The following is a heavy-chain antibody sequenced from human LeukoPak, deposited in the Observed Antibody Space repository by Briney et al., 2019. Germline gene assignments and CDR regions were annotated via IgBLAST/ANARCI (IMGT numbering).Heavy chain of an antibody. CDR3: ARSSGYYYDPLKDY. J-gene: IGHJ4*02. V-gene: IGHV4-34*01. CDR1: GGSFSGYY. Sequence: PSETLSLTCAVYGGSFSGYYWSWIRQPPGKGLEWIVEINHSGSTNYNPSLKSRVTISVDTSKNQFSLKLSSVTAADTAVYYCARSSGYYYDPLKDYWGQGTLVTVSS. CDR2: INHSGST. D-gene: IGHD3-22*01.